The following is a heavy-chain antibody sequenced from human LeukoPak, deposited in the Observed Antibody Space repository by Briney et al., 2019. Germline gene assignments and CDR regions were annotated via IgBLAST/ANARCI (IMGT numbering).Heavy chain of an antibody. CDR2: ITASGTAM. CDR1: GFTFSSYS. D-gene: IGHD4-23*01. Sequence: GGSLRLSCAASGFTFSSYSMNWVRQAPGKGLEWVSHITASGTAMFYADSVKGRFTISRDNAKNSLYLQMNSLRDEDTAVYYCAREDDDYGGHPDFDYWGQGTLVTVSS. J-gene: IGHJ4*02. V-gene: IGHV3-48*02. CDR3: AREDDDYGGHPDFDY.